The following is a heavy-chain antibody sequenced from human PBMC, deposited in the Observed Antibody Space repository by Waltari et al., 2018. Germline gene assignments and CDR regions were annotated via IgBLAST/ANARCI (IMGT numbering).Heavy chain of an antibody. V-gene: IGHV3-30-3*01. Sequence: QVQLVESGGGVVQPGRSLRLSCAASGFTFSSYAMHWVRQAPGKGLEWVAVISYDGSNKYYADSVKGRFTISRDNSKNTLYLQMNSLRAEDTAVYYCARDTYYDFWSGYNWYFDLWGRGTLVTVSS. CDR3: ARDTYYDFWSGYNWYFDL. J-gene: IGHJ2*01. CDR1: GFTFSSYA. D-gene: IGHD3-3*01. CDR2: ISYDGSNK.